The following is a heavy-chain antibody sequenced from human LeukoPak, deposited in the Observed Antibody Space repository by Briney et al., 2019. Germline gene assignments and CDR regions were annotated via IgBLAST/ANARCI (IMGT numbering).Heavy chain of an antibody. CDR1: GFTFSNYA. D-gene: IGHD3-10*01. Sequence: GGSLRLSCAASGFTFSNYAMSWVRQAPGKGLEWVSTISASSSGSYYADSVKGRFSISRDNSENTVFLQMNSLRAEDTAIYYCAKAIRSAYGYYFDSWGQGTLLTVSS. J-gene: IGHJ4*02. CDR2: ISASSSGS. CDR3: AKAIRSAYGYYFDS. V-gene: IGHV3-23*01.